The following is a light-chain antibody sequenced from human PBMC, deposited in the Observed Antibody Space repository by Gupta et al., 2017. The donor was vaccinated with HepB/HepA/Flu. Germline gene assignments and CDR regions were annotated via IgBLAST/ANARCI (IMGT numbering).Light chain of an antibody. CDR3: QQSYSTAA. CDR2: AAS. V-gene: IGKV1-39*01. J-gene: IGKJ3*01. Sequence: DIQMTQSPSSLSASVGDRVTITCRASQSISSYLNWYQQKPGKAPKLLIYAASSLQSGVPLRFSGSGSGTDFTLTISSLQPEDFATYYCQQSYSTAAFGPGTKVDIK. CDR1: QSISSY.